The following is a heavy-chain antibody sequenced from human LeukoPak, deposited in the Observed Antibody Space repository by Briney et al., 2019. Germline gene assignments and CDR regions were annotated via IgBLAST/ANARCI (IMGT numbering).Heavy chain of an antibody. D-gene: IGHD3-3*01. CDR1: GFTFSTYY. J-gene: IGHJ5*02. Sequence: GGSLRLSCAASGFTFSTYYMTWVRQAPGKGLEWVANIKPDGSVKDYGDSVKGRFTVSRDNTQNSLFLQMDSLRVDDTAVYYCASATVQLGSRYYNVFDPWGQGTLVTASS. V-gene: IGHV3-7*03. CDR3: ASATVQLGSRYYNVFDP. CDR2: IKPDGSVK.